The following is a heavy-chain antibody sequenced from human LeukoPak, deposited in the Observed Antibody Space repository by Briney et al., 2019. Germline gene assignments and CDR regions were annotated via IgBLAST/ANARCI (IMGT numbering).Heavy chain of an antibody. CDR1: GYTFTGYY. CDR3: ASSYCTNGVCAYYYCYMDV. D-gene: IGHD2-8*01. J-gene: IGHJ6*03. CDR2: INPNSGGT. Sequence: ASVKVSCKASGYTFTGYYMHWVRQAPGQGLEWMGWINPNSGGTNYAQKFQGRVTMTRDTSISTAYMELSRLRSDDTAVYYCASSYCTNGVCAYYYCYMDVWGKGTTVTVSS. V-gene: IGHV1-2*02.